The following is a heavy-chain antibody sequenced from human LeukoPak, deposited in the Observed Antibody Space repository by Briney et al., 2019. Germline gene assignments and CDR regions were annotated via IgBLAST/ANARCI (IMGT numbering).Heavy chain of an antibody. J-gene: IGHJ4*02. CDR2: ISSSSSYI. Sequence: GGSLRLSCAASGFTFSSYSMNWVRQAPGKGLEWVSSISSSSSYIYYADSVKGRSTISRDNAKNSLYLQMNSLRAEDTAVYYCARDGRVTMIVVAPFDYWGQGTLVTVSS. V-gene: IGHV3-21*01. CDR1: GFTFSSYS. CDR3: ARDGRVTMIVVAPFDY. D-gene: IGHD3-22*01.